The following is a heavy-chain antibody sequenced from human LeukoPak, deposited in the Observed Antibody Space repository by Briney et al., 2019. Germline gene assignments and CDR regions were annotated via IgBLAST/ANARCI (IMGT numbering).Heavy chain of an antibody. V-gene: IGHV1-8*01. D-gene: IGHD2-2*01. CDR3: ARIPLYDCSSTSCPYYYYYGMDV. CDR2: MSPNSGDT. Sequence: ASVKVSCKASGYTFTSYDFNWVRQATGQRPEWMGWMSPNSGDTGYAQKFQDRVTMTRNTSISTAYMELSSLRSEDTAVYYCARIPLYDCSSTSCPYYYYYGMDVWGQGTTVTVSS. CDR1: GYTFTSYD. J-gene: IGHJ6*02.